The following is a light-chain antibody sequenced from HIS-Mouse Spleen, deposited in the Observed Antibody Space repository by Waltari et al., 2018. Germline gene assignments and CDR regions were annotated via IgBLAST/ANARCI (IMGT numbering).Light chain of an antibody. CDR3: QQLNSYPPT. J-gene: IGKJ1*01. CDR1: QGISSY. V-gene: IGKV1-9*01. CDR2: AAS. Sequence: DIQLTQSPSFLSASVGDRVTITCRASQGISSYLAWYQQKPGKAPKLLIYAASTLQSGVPSRFSGSGSGTEFTLTNSSLQPEDFATYYCQQLNSYPPTCGQGTKVEIK.